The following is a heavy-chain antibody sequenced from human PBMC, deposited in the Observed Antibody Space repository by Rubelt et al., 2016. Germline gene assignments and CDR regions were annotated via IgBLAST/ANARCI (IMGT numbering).Heavy chain of an antibody. V-gene: IGHV1-18*01. J-gene: IGHJ5*02. CDR2: FDPEDGET. CDR3: ARVSKGEKTFIAH. D-gene: IGHD1-26*01. Sequence: QVQLVQSGAEVKKPGASVKVSCKASGYTFTSYGISWVRQAPGQGLEWMGGFDPEDGETIYGKKFQGRVTMTRDTSISTAYMELSRLRSDDTAVYYCARVSKGEKTFIAHWGQGTLVTVAS. CDR1: GYTFTSYG.